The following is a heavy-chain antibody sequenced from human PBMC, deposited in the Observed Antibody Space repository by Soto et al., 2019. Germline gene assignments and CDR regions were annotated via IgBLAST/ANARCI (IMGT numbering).Heavy chain of an antibody. Sequence: GGSLRLSCAASGFTFSSYGMHWVRQAPGKGLEWVAVISYDGSNKYYADSVKGRFTISRDNSKNTLYLQMNSLRAEDTAVYYCAKRANSWYYYYYYGMDVSGQGTTVTVSS. CDR2: ISYDGSNK. CDR3: AKRANSWYYYYYYGMDV. J-gene: IGHJ6*02. D-gene: IGHD6-13*01. CDR1: GFTFSSYG. V-gene: IGHV3-30*18.